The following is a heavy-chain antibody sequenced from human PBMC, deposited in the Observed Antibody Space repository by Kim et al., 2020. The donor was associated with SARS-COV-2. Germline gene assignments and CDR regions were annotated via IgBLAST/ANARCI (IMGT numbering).Heavy chain of an antibody. Sequence: GGSLRLSCAASGFTFSGSAMHWVRQASGKGLEWVGRIRSKANSYATAYAASVKGRFTISRDDSKNTAYLQMNSLKTEDTAVYYCTRHGAASGSGSYAGGDYWGQGTLVTVSS. CDR1: GFTFSGSA. CDR3: TRHGAASGSGSYAGGDY. V-gene: IGHV3-73*01. D-gene: IGHD1-26*01. CDR2: IRSKANSYAT. J-gene: IGHJ4*02.